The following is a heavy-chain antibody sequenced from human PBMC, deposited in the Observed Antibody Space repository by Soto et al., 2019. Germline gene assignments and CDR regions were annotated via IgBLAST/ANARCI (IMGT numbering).Heavy chain of an antibody. CDR3: ARDPYGSGSYDY. CDR2: IYYSGST. D-gene: IGHD3-10*01. V-gene: IGHV4-59*01. J-gene: IGHJ4*02. Sequence: PSETLSLTCTVSGGSISSYYWSWIRQPPGKGLEWIGYIYYSGSTNYNPSLKSRVTISVDTSKNQFSLKLSSVTAADTAVYYCARDPYGSGSYDYWGRGTLVTVSS. CDR1: GGSISSYY.